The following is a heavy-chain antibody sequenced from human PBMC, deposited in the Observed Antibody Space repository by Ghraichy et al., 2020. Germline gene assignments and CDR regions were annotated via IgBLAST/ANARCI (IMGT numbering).Heavy chain of an antibody. Sequence: SLRLSCAASGFSFSTYALTWVRQAPGKGLEWVSIISGRGDTSFYADSVKGRFTVSRDNSKNTVYLQMNSLRNEDTAVYYCAKRFGATGSRNGYYFDYWGQGTQVTVSS. CDR3: AKRFGATGSRNGYYFDY. CDR1: GFSFSTYA. CDR2: ISGRGDTS. D-gene: IGHD1-1*01. J-gene: IGHJ4*02. V-gene: IGHV3-23*01.